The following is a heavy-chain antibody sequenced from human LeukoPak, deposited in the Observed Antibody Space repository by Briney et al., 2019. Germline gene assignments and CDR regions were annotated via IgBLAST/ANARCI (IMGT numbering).Heavy chain of an antibody. CDR3: ASSPYFEWLLYNPDYYYGMDV. CDR1: GFTFSSDS. J-gene: IGHJ6*02. Sequence: GGSLRLSCAPSGFTFSSDSMNWVRPALGKGLEWVSYISSSISTIYYADSVKGRFTISRDNAKNSLYLQMNSLRDEDTAVYYCASSPYFEWLLYNPDYYYGMDVWGQGTTVTVSS. CDR2: ISSSISTI. D-gene: IGHD3-9*01. V-gene: IGHV3-48*02.